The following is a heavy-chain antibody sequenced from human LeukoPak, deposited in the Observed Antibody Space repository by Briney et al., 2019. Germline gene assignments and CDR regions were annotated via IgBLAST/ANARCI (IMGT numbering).Heavy chain of an antibody. CDR3: ATVPLTYYDFWSGPQDYFDY. CDR1: GYTLTELS. Sequence: GASVKVSCKVSGYTLTELSMHWVRQAPGKGLEWMGGFDPEDGETIYAQKFQGRFTMTEDTSTDTAYMELSSLRSEDTAVYYCATVPLTYYDFWSGPQDYFDYWGQGTLVTVSS. D-gene: IGHD3-3*01. J-gene: IGHJ4*02. V-gene: IGHV1-24*01. CDR2: FDPEDGET.